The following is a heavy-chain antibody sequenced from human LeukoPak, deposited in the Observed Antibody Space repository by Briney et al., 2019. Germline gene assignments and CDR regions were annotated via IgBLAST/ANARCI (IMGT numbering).Heavy chain of an antibody. J-gene: IGHJ4*02. V-gene: IGHV3-21*04. Sequence: GGSLRLSCAASGFTFSSYSMNWVRQAPGKGLEWVSSISSSSSYIYYADSMKGRFIISKDISKYTLYLQMNNLRADDTAFYYCARESGYAVGDFWGRGTLVTVSS. CDR2: ISSSSSYI. CDR1: GFTFSSYS. D-gene: IGHD5-12*01. CDR3: ARESGYAVGDF.